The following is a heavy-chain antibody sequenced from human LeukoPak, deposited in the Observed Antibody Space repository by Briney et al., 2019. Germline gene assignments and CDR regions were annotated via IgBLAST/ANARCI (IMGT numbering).Heavy chain of an antibody. Sequence: GGSLRLSCAASGFTFSSHLMHWVCQAPGKGLVWVSRISSDGTYTNYADSVRGRFTISRDNAKNTLCLQMNSLRAEDTAVYYCARDSVVVAADYWGQGTLVTVSS. CDR2: ISSDGTYT. CDR1: GFTFSSHL. CDR3: ARDSVVVAADY. J-gene: IGHJ4*02. V-gene: IGHV3-74*01. D-gene: IGHD6-19*01.